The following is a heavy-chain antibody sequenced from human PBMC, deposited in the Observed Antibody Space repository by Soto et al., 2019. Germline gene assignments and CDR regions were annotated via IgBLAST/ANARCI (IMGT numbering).Heavy chain of an antibody. V-gene: IGHV4-4*02. Sequence: QVQLQESGPGLVKPSETLSLTCTVSGGSISSNDWWSWVRQTPGKGLEWIGEIYHSGSTNYNPSLQSRVILSLDKSKNHFSLSLNFVTAADTAVYYCARREGDCRGGSCPYYHDWGQGTLVTASS. CDR3: ARREGDCRGGSCPYYHD. CDR2: IYHSGST. CDR1: GGSISSNDW. J-gene: IGHJ4*02. D-gene: IGHD2-15*01.